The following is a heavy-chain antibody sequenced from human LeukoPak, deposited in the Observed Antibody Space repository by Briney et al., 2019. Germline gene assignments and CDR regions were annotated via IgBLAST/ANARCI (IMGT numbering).Heavy chain of an antibody. V-gene: IGHV3-7*01. D-gene: IGHD3-22*01. CDR3: ARVVSLIVVVIDAFDI. CDR2: IKQDGSEK. J-gene: IGHJ3*02. Sequence: QPGGSLRLSRAASGFTFSSYWMHWVRQAPGKGLEWVANIKQDGSEKYYVDSVKGRFTISRDNAKNSLYLQMNSLRAEDTAVYYCARVVSLIVVVIDAFDIWGQGTMVTVSS. CDR1: GFTFSSYW.